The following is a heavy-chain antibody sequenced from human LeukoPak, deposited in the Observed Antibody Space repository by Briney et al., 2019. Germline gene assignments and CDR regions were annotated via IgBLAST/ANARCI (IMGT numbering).Heavy chain of an antibody. CDR1: GFTVSSNY. D-gene: IGHD5-24*01. V-gene: IGHV3-53*01. CDR3: TTDLGRWLQFIGEGTDAFDI. J-gene: IGHJ3*02. Sequence: GGSLRLSCAASGFTVSSNYMSWVRQAPGKGLEWVSVIYSGGSTYYADSVKGRFTISRDNSKNTLYLQMNSLRAEDTAVYYCTTDLGRWLQFIGEGTDAFDIWGQGTMVTVSS. CDR2: IYSGGST.